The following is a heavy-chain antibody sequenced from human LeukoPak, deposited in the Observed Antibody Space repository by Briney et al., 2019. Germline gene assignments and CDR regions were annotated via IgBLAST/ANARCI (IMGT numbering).Heavy chain of an antibody. CDR3: ARPPREVVTYYHGLDV. D-gene: IGHD2-21*02. J-gene: IGHJ6*02. Sequence: GGSLSLSCAASGFTFSNYALHWVRQAPGKGLEWVAVISHDGRSDYLADSVKGRFTISRDNSKNTLYLQMNSLRVEDSAMYFCARPPREVVTYYHGLDVWGQGATVIVSS. V-gene: IGHV3-30*04. CDR1: GFTFSNYA. CDR2: ISHDGRSD.